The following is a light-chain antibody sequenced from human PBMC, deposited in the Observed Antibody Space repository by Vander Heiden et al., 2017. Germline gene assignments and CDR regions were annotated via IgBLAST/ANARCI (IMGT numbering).Light chain of an antibody. CDR1: QGISNY. CDR3: QKDNSAPWT. J-gene: IGKJ1*01. V-gene: IGKV1-27*01. Sequence: DIQMTQAPSSLSASVGDRVTITCLASQGISNYLAWYQHKPGKVPKLLIYAASTLQSGVPSRFSGSGSGTDITRTISSLRPEDVATYYCQKDNSAPWTFGQGTKVEIK. CDR2: AAS.